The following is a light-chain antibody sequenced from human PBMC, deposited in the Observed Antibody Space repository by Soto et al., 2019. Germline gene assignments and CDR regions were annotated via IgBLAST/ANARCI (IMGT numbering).Light chain of an antibody. CDR1: SSNIGSNN. V-gene: IGLV1-44*01. Sequence: QSVLTQPPSASGTPGQRVTISCSGSSSNIGSNNLNWYQQLPGTAPKRLIYSNNQRPSWVPARFSGYKSGTSASLAISGLQSEDEADYYCAAWDDSLNGCVVFGGGTKLTVL. J-gene: IGLJ2*01. CDR3: AAWDDSLNGCVV. CDR2: SNN.